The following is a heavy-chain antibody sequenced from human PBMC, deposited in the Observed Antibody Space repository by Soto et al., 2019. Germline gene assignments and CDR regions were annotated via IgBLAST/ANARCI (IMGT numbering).Heavy chain of an antibody. V-gene: IGHV1-69*02. D-gene: IGHD6-13*01. CDR3: ARGDSSSWYKDAFDI. CDR1: GGTFSSYT. J-gene: IGHJ3*02. Sequence: QVQLVQSGAEVKKPGSSVKVSCKASGGTFSSYTISWVRQAPGQGLEWMGRIIPILGIANYAQKFQGRVTITANKSTSTAYMELSSLRSEDTAVYYCARGDSSSWYKDAFDIWGQGTMVTVSS. CDR2: IIPILGIA.